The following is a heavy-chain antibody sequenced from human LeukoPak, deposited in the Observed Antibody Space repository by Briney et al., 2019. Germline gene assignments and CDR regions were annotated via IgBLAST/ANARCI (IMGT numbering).Heavy chain of an antibody. Sequence: PGGSLRLSCAASGFTFSSYGMHWVRQAPGKGLEWVAVISYDGSNKYYADSVKGRSTISRDNSKNTLYLQMNSLRTEDTAVYYCASEMYSSGRPLQHWGQGTLVTVSS. CDR2: ISYDGSNK. D-gene: IGHD6-19*01. J-gene: IGHJ1*01. V-gene: IGHV3-30*19. CDR1: GFTFSSYG. CDR3: ASEMYSSGRPLQH.